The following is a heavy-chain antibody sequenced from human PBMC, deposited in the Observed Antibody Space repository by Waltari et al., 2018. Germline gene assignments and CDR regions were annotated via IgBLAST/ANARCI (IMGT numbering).Heavy chain of an antibody. J-gene: IGHJ6*02. V-gene: IGHV1-69*01. CDR1: GGTFSSYA. CDR2: ISPICGTA. D-gene: IGHD6-13*01. Sequence: QVQLVQSGAEVKKPGSSVKVSCKASGGTFSSYAISWVRQAPGQGLEWMGGISPICGTANNEQKFQGRVTITADESTSTAYMELSSLRSEDTAVYYCAGDTYSSSWYWYYYGMDVWGQGTTVTVSS. CDR3: AGDTYSSSWYWYYYGMDV.